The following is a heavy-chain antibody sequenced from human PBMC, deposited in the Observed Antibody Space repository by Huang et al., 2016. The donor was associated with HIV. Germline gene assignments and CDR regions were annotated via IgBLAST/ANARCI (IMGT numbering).Heavy chain of an antibody. D-gene: IGHD3-16*01. CDR3: AKDTWGGVLDY. Sequence: QVRLAESGGGVVQPGGSLRLSCVVSGVSFTNYAKHWVRQDPGKGLERLTFRRHDGRDKFDAQSVKGRFHISRDDSNSTLYLQMNSLRLDDTAVYYCAKDTWGGVLDYWGQGTLVTVSS. J-gene: IGHJ4*02. CDR2: RRHDGRDK. CDR1: GVSFTNYA. V-gene: IGHV3-30*02.